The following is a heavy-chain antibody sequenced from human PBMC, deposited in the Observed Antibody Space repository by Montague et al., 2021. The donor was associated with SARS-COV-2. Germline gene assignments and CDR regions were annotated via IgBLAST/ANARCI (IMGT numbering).Heavy chain of an antibody. D-gene: IGHD3-16*02. V-gene: IGHV3-33*01. CDR2: IWYDGSNK. Sequence: SLRLSCAASGFTFSSYGMHWVRQAPGKGLEWGAGIWYDGSNKYYADSVKGRFTISRDNSKNTLYLQMNSLRAEDTAVYYCSGSYPYYGMAVWGQGTTVTVSS. CDR1: GFTFSSYG. CDR3: SGSYPYYGMAV. J-gene: IGHJ6*02.